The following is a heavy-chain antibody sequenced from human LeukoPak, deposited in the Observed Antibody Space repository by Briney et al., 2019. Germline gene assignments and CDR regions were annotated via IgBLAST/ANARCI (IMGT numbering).Heavy chain of an antibody. J-gene: IGHJ5*02. D-gene: IGHD3-10*01. CDR1: GGSISSYY. Sequence: PSETLSLTCTVSGGSISSYYWSWIRQPPGKGLEWIGYIYYSGSTNYNPSLKSRVTISVDTSKNQFSLKLSSVTAADTAVYYCARSLPNPYYYGSGSYRDNWFDPWGQGTLVTVSS. V-gene: IGHV4-59*01. CDR2: IYYSGST. CDR3: ARSLPNPYYYGSGSYRDNWFDP.